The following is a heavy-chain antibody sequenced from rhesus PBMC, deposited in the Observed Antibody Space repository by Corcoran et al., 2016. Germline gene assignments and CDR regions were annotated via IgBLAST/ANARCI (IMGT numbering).Heavy chain of an antibody. V-gene: IGHV4S10*01. D-gene: IGHD5-24*01. J-gene: IGHJ4*01. CDR1: GGSISDSYR. CDR3: ARLSWVQSVDD. Sequence: QVQLQESGPGVVKPSETLSLTCAVSGGSISDSYRWSWIRQPPGKGLEWIGYIYGSSTSTIYNPSLKSPVPISKDTSNDQYSLKLSSVTAADTAVYYCARLSWVQSVDDWGQGVLITVSS. CDR2: IYGSSTST.